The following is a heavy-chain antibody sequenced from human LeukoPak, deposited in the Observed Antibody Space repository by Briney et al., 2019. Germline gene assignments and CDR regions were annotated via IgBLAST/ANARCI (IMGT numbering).Heavy chain of an antibody. V-gene: IGHV1-69*13. J-gene: IGHJ2*01. CDR2: IIPIFGTA. CDR3: ARWFGEFNWYFDL. Sequence: ASVKVSCKASGYTFTSYGISWVRQAPGQGLEWMGGIIPIFGTANYAQKFQGRVTITADESTSTAYMELSSLRSEDTAVYYCARWFGEFNWYFDLWGRGTLVTVSS. CDR1: GYTFTSYG. D-gene: IGHD3-10*01.